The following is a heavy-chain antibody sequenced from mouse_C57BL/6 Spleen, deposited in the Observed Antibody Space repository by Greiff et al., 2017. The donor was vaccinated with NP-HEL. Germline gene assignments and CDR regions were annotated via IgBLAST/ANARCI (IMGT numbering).Heavy chain of an antibody. J-gene: IGHJ4*01. CDR3: ARWLLRERYDYAMDY. D-gene: IGHD2-3*01. CDR2: IYPGDGDT. CDR1: GYAFSSYW. Sequence: VQLQQSGAELVKPGASVKISCKASGYAFSSYWMNWVKQRPGKGLEWIGQIYPGDGDTNYNGKFKGKATLTADKASSTAYMQLSSLTSEDSAVYVCARWLLRERYDYAMDYWGQGTSVTVSS. V-gene: IGHV1-80*01.